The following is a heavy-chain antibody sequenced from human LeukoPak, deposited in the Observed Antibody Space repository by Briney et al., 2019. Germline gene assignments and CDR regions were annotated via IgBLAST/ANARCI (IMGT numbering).Heavy chain of an antibody. Sequence: GGSLRLSCAGSGFSFPSYWMTWVRQAPGKGLEWVANIKQDGSDRYYGDSFKGRFTISRDNAKNVLFLQMTGLKAEDTAVYYCAREAAPRYWGQGTLVTVSS. CDR1: GFSFPSYW. V-gene: IGHV3-7*01. J-gene: IGHJ4*02. D-gene: IGHD6-25*01. CDR3: AREAAPRY. CDR2: IKQDGSDR.